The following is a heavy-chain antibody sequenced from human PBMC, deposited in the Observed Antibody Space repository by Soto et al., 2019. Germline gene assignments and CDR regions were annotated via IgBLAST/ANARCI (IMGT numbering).Heavy chain of an antibody. V-gene: IGHV3-15*01. Sequence: GGSLRLSCAASGFTLTKASMSWVRQAPGKGLKGVGHIKSNADGGATDYAAPVKGRFTVSRDDSRNTLYLQLNSLKTEDTAVYYCTTAPFSFITLPGTSFLIGMDVWGQGTTVTVSS. CDR1: GFTLTKAS. CDR3: TTAPFSFITLPGTSFLIGMDV. CDR2: IKSNADGGAT. D-gene: IGHD3-10*01. J-gene: IGHJ6*02.